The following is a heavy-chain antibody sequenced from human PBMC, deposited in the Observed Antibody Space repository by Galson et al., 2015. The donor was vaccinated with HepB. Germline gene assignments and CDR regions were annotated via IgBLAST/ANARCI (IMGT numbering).Heavy chain of an antibody. D-gene: IGHD2-2*01. J-gene: IGHJ4*02. V-gene: IGHV1-18*04. CDR3: ARARYSTSPPDY. CDR1: DYTFTNLG. CDR2: ISAYNGNT. Sequence: SVKVSCKASDYTFTNLGISWVRQAPGQGLEWMGWISAYNGNTNYAQNLQGRVTMTTDTSTSTAYMVLRSLRSDDTAVYYCARARYSTSPPDYWGQGTLVTVSS.